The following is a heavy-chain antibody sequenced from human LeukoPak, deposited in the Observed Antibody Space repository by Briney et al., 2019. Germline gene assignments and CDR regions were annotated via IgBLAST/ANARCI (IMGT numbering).Heavy chain of an antibody. J-gene: IGHJ4*02. CDR3: ARGPSGSYSHFDY. CDR1: GFTFSDYY. D-gene: IGHD1-26*01. V-gene: IGHV3-11*01. CDR2: IITSGSSI. Sequence: GGSLRLSCAASGFTFSDYYMSWIRQAPGKGLEWVSYIITSGSSIYYADSVKGRFTISRDNAKNSLYLQMNSLRAEDTAVYYCARGPSGSYSHFDYWGQGTLVTVSS.